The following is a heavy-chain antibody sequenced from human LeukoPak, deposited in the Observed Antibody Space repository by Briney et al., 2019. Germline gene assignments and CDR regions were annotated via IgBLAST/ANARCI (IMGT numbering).Heavy chain of an antibody. CDR2: ITQDGSEK. J-gene: IGHJ4*02. Sequence: EWSLRACCAASGFTASGYWGSGGRQAPGKGGGGVANITQDGSEKYSVASVKGRCTISRDNANNSLHLHMNSLRAEDTAVYYCARDHLGITAHYYDSSGCLDYWGQGTLVSVSS. CDR1: GFTASGYW. D-gene: IGHD3-22*01. V-gene: IGHV3-7*03. CDR3: ARDHLGITAHYYDSSGCLDY.